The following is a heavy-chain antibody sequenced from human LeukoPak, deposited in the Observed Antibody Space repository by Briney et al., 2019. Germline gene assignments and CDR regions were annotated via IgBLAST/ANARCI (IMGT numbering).Heavy chain of an antibody. CDR3: ARRGPSVAGPYDY. J-gene: IGHJ4*02. Sequence: GGSLRLSCAASGFRFNTFWMSWVRQAPGKGLEWVANIKQDGNEKYYADSVKGRFTISRDNAKNSLYLQMNSLRAEDTAVYYCARRGPSVAGPYDYWGQGTLVTVSS. D-gene: IGHD6-19*01. CDR1: GFRFNTFW. CDR2: IKQDGNEK. V-gene: IGHV3-7*01.